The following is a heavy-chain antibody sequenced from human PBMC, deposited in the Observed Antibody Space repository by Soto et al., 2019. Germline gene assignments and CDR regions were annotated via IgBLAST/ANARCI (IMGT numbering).Heavy chain of an antibody. J-gene: IGHJ5*02. CDR1: GFTFSSSA. CDR2: IRVGGGDT. V-gene: IGHV3-23*01. CDR3: AKCSVGTVRTSGWCNWFDP. D-gene: IGHD6-19*01. Sequence: EVRLLESGGGLAQPGGSRRLSCAASGFTFSSSAMNWVRQAPGKGLEWVSSIRVGGGDTFYADSVRGRSTVSTDISRTTLYLQMNSLRAEDTAIYYCAKCSVGTVRTSGWCNWFDPWGQGTLVTVSS.